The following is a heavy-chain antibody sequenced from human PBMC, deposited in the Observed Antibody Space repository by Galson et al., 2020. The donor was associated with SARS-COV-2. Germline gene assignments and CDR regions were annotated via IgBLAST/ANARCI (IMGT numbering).Heavy chain of an antibody. D-gene: IGHD3-16*01. CDR3: AKVGAVGDY. V-gene: IGHV3-9*01. J-gene: IGHJ4*02. Sequence: GGSLRLSCAASGFTFDDYAMHWVRQAPGKGLEWVSGISWNSGSIGYADSVKGRFTISRDNAKNSLYLQMNSLRAEDTALYYCAKVGAVGDYWGQGTLVTVSS. CDR2: ISWNSGSI. CDR1: GFTFDDYA.